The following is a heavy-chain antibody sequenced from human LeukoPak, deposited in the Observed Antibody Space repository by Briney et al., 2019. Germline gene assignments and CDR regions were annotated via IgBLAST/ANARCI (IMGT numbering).Heavy chain of an antibody. J-gene: IGHJ4*02. CDR3: ATVPFDSSGYLFDY. D-gene: IGHD3-22*01. V-gene: IGHV1-24*01. Sequence: ASVKVSCKVSGYTLTELSMPWVRQAPGKGLEWMGGFDPEDGETIYAQKFQGRVTMTEDTSTDTAYMELSSLRSEGTAVYYCATVPFDSSGYLFDYWGQGTLVTVSS. CDR1: GYTLTELS. CDR2: FDPEDGET.